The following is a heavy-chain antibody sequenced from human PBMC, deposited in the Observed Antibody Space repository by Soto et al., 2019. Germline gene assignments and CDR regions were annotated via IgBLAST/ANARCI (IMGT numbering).Heavy chain of an antibody. Sequence: GGSLRLSCAASGFTFSSYRIHWVRQAPWKGLVWVSRINSDGISTSYADSVKGRFTISRDNAKNTLYLQMNSLRAEDTAVYYCARSSFGATTSHRAFDICGQGTMFTFSS. V-gene: IGHV3-74*01. J-gene: IGHJ3*02. CDR3: ARSSFGATTSHRAFDI. CDR1: GFTFSSYR. D-gene: IGHD1-26*01. CDR2: INSDGIST.